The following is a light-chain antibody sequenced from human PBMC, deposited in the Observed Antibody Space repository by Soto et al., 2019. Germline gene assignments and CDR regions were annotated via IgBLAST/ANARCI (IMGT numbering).Light chain of an antibody. CDR1: KSISSW. CDR2: KAS. J-gene: IGKJ2*01. CDR3: STYT. V-gene: IGKV1-5*03. Sequence: DIQMTQSPSTLYASVGDRVTITCRASKSISSWLAWYQQKPGKAPKLLIYKASSLGSGVPSRFSGSGSGTEFTLTISSPQAEHFAIYSHSTYTFGQGTKLEIK.